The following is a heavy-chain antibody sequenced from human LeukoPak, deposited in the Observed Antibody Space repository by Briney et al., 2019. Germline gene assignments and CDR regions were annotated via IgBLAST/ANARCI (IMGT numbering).Heavy chain of an antibody. CDR1: GDSISSSSSY. J-gene: IGHJ3*02. Sequence: PSQTLSLACSVSGDSISSSSSYWGWIRQPPGNGLEWIASIYYSGSTYYNPSLKSRFTISVDTSKNQFSLKLSSVTAADTAVYYCARDRYAFDIWGQGTMVTVSS. CDR2: IYYSGST. CDR3: ARDRYAFDI. V-gene: IGHV4-39*07.